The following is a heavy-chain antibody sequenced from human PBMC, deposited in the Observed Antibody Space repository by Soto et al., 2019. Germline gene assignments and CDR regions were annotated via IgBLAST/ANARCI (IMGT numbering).Heavy chain of an antibody. J-gene: IGHJ4*02. D-gene: IGHD1-1*01. CDR2: ISYDGSNK. CDR3: AKEGDADWKILTIYYFDY. Sequence: QVQLVESGGGVVQPGRSLRLSCVASGFTFSSYAMYWVRKAPGKGLEWVAAISYDGSNKYYADSVKGRFTISRDTSKNTLYLQMSSLRAEDTAVYYCAKEGDADWKILTIYYFDYWGQGTLVTVSS. CDR1: GFTFSSYA. V-gene: IGHV3-30*18.